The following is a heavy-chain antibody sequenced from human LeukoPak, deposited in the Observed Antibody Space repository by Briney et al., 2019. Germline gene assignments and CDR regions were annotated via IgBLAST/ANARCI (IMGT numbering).Heavy chain of an antibody. CDR3: ARVSWYGDYAEYFQH. V-gene: IGHV1-46*01. J-gene: IGHJ1*01. CDR2: INPSGGST. CDR1: GYTFTSYY. D-gene: IGHD4-17*01. Sequence: ASVKVSCKAIGYTFTSYYMHWVRQAPGQGLEWMGIINPSGGSTSYAQKFQGRVTMTRDTSTSTVYMELSSLRSEDTAVYYCARVSWYGDYAEYFQHWGQGTLVTVSS.